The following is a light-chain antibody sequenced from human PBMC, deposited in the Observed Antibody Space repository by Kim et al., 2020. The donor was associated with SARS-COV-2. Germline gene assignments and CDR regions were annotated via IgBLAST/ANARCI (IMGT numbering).Light chain of an antibody. V-gene: IGLV1-44*01. CDR2: SNN. CDR1: RSNIGSNT. CDR3: AAWDDSLNGRV. Sequence: RVTISCAGSRSNIGSNTVNWYQQLPGTAPKLLIYSNNQRPSGVPDRFSGSKSGTSASLAISGIQSEDEAEYYCAAWDDSLNGRVFGTGTKVTVL. J-gene: IGLJ1*01.